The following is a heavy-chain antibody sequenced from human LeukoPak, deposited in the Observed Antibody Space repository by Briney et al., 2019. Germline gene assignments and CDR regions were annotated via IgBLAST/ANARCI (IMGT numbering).Heavy chain of an antibody. Sequence: ASVKVSCKASGYTFTGYYMHWVRQAHGQGREWMGWINPNSGGTNYAQKFQGRVTMTRNTSISTAYMELSRLRSDDMAVYYCAREVAVSTQIFDYWGQGTLVTVSS. D-gene: IGHD2-2*01. CDR2: INPNSGGT. J-gene: IGHJ4*02. CDR3: AREVAVSTQIFDY. V-gene: IGHV1-2*02. CDR1: GYTFTGYY.